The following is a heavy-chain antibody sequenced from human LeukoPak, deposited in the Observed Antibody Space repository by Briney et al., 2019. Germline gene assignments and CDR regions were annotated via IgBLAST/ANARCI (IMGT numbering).Heavy chain of an antibody. J-gene: IGHJ5*02. CDR3: ARDPEDIVVVVAATPVWFDP. CDR2: ISSSSSTI. D-gene: IGHD2-15*01. Sequence: TGGSLRLSCAASGFTFSSYRMNWVRQAPGKGLEWVSYISSSSSTIYYADSVKGRFTISRDNAKNSLYLQMNSLRDEDTAVYYCARDPEDIVVVVAATPVWFDPWGQGTLVTVSS. CDR1: GFTFSSYR. V-gene: IGHV3-48*02.